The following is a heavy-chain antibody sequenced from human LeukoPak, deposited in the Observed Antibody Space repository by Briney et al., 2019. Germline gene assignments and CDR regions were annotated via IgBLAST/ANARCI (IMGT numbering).Heavy chain of an antibody. D-gene: IGHD3-10*01. CDR2: INHSGST. J-gene: IGHJ4*02. CDR1: GGSFSGYY. V-gene: IGHV4-34*01. CDR3: ARGRYNHYGSGSHIWDY. Sequence: SETLSLTCAVYGGSFSGYYWSWIRQPPGKGLEWIGEINHSGSTNYNPSLKSRVTISVDTSKKQFSLKLSSVTAADTAVYFCARGRYNHYGSGSHIWDYWGQGTLVTVSS.